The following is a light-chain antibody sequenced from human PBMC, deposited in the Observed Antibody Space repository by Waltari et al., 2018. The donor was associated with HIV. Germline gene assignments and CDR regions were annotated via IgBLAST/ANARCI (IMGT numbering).Light chain of an antibody. CDR2: DAS. CDR1: QSISSY. V-gene: IGKV3-11*01. CDR3: QHRSSWPRGT. Sequence: EIVLTQSPATLSLSPGERATLSCRASQSISSYLAWYQQKPGQAPRHLIYDASNRATGIPARFSGSGSATDFTLTISSLEPEDFAVYYCQHRSSWPRGTFGQGTKLEIK. J-gene: IGKJ2*01.